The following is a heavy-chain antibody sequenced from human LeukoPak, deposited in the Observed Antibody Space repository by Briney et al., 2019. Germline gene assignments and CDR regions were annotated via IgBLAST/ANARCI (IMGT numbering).Heavy chain of an antibody. CDR2: ISSSSSYI. D-gene: IGHD5-24*01. J-gene: IGHJ3*02. Sequence: GGSLRLSCAGSGFTFSSYSMNWVRQAPGKGLEWVSSISSSSSYIYYADSVKGRFTISRDNAKNSLYLQMNSLRAEDTALYYCAKDNGMATTTGAFDIWGQGTMVTVPS. CDR3: AKDNGMATTTGAFDI. V-gene: IGHV3-21*04. CDR1: GFTFSSYS.